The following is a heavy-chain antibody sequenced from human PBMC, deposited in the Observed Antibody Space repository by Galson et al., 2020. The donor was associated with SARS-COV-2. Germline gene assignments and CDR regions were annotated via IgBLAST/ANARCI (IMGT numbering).Heavy chain of an antibody. D-gene: IGHD6-19*01. CDR2: IYWDDDK. CDR3: AHRGSGWASEYFQH. V-gene: IGHV2-5*02. CDR1: GFSLSTSGVG. Sequence: KMSGPTLVKPTQTLTLTCTFSGFSLSTSGVGVGWIRQPPGKALEWLALIYWDDDKRYSPSLKSRLTITKDTSKNQVVLTMTNMDPVDTATYYCAHRGSGWASEYFQHWGQGTLVTVSS. J-gene: IGHJ1*01.